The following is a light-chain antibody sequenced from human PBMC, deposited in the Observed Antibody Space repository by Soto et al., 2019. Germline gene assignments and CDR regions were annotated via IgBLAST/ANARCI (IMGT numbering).Light chain of an antibody. Sequence: EIVLTQSPGTLSLSPGERATLSCRASQSISNSYLAWHQQKSGQAPRLLIYGASSRATGIPDRFSGSGSGTDFTLTISSLQSEEFAVYYCQQYNNWPLTFGPGTKVDIK. J-gene: IGKJ3*01. V-gene: IGKV3-20*01. CDR2: GAS. CDR1: QSISNSY. CDR3: QQYNNWPLT.